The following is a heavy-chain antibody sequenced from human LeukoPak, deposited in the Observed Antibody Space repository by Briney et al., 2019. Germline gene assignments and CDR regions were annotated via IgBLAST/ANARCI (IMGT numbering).Heavy chain of an antibody. CDR2: IYYSGST. J-gene: IGHJ4*02. D-gene: IGHD3-22*01. V-gene: IGHV4-39*01. CDR3: ARHEYYYDSSGYSLLGDY. CDR1: GGSFSGYY. Sequence: SETLSLTCAVYGGSFSGYYWGWIRQPPGKGLEWIGSIYYSGSTYYNPSLKSRVTISVDTSKNQFSLKLSSVTAADTAVYYCARHEYYYDSSGYSLLGDYWGQGTLVTVSS.